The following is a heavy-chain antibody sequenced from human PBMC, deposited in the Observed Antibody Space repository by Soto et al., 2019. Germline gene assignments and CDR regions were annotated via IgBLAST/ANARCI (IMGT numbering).Heavy chain of an antibody. D-gene: IGHD2-2*01. J-gene: IGHJ6*02. CDR3: ARDHYYFGSSTSKYYYYGMDV. V-gene: IGHV4-31*03. Sequence: QVQLQESGPGLVKPSQTLSLTCTVSGGSISSGGYYWSWIRQHPGKGLEWIGYIYYSGSTYYNPSLKSRVTIAVDTSKNQFSLKLSSVTAADTAVYYCARDHYYFGSSTSKYYYYGMDVWGQGTTVTVSS. CDR2: IYYSGST. CDR1: GGSISSGGYY.